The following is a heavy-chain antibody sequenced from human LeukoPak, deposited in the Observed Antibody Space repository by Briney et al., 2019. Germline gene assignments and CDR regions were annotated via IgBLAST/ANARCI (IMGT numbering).Heavy chain of an antibody. Sequence: SETLSLTCTVSGGSITGTYYWRWIRQPPGKGLEWIGYIYYTGTTDSNPSLKSRVTISLDTSKNQFSLNLSSVTAADTAVYYCARRWVYDKRAFDAWGQGTMVTVSS. CDR2: IYYTGTT. CDR1: GGSITGTYY. D-gene: IGHD3-16*01. CDR3: ARRWVYDKRAFDA. J-gene: IGHJ3*01. V-gene: IGHV4-59*08.